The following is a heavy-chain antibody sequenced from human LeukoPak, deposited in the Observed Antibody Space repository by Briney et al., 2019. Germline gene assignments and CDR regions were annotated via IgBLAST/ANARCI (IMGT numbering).Heavy chain of an antibody. Sequence: IPGGSLRLSCAASGFTFSSYSMNWVRQAPGKGLEWVSSISSSSSYIYYADSVKGRFTISRDNAKNSLYLQMNSLRAEDTAVYYCARDGREMWDYGYFDYWGQGTLVTVSS. CDR2: ISSSSSYI. D-gene: IGHD4-17*01. V-gene: IGHV3-21*01. J-gene: IGHJ4*02. CDR3: ARDGREMWDYGYFDY. CDR1: GFTFSSYS.